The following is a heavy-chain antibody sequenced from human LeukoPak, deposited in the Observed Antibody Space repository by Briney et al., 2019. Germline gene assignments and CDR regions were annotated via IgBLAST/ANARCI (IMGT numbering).Heavy chain of an antibody. CDR1: GGPISSGSYY. J-gene: IGHJ4*02. D-gene: IGHD5-12*01. CDR3: ARSRQSGYDFRGTVYYFDY. V-gene: IGHV4-61*02. CDR2: IYTSRST. Sequence: SETLSLTCTVSGGPISSGSYYWSWIRQPAGKGLEWIGRIYTSRSTNYNPSLKSRVTISVDTSKNQFSLKLSSVTAADTAVYYCARSRQSGYDFRGTVYYFDYWGQGTLVTVSS.